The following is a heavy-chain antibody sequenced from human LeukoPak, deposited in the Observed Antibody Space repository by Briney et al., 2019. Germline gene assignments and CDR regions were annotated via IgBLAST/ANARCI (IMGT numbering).Heavy chain of an antibody. CDR3: ARGVYYDSSGAHNWFDP. CDR2: INPNSGGT. D-gene: IGHD3-22*01. V-gene: IGHV1-2*04. Sequence: ASVKVSCKASGYTFTGYYMHWVRQAPGQGLEWMGWINPNSGGTNYAQKFQGWVTMTRDTSISTAYMELSRLRSDDTAVYYCARGVYYDSSGAHNWFDPWGRGTLVTVSS. J-gene: IGHJ5*02. CDR1: GYTFTGYY.